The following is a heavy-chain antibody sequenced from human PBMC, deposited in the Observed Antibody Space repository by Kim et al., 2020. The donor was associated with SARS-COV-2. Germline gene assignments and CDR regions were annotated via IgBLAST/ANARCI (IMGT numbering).Heavy chain of an antibody. V-gene: IGHV3-74*01. CDR2: IKSDGSAT. D-gene: IGHD5-18*01. Sequence: GGSLRLSCAASGFTLSDYWMQWVRQAPGKGLVWVSRIKSDGSATAYADSVKGRFTISRDNAKNTLHLRMNSLRAEDTAVYYCARYSLLGGYIYDWGQGTLVTVSS. CDR3: ARYSLLGGYIYD. CDR1: GFTLSDYW. J-gene: IGHJ4*02.